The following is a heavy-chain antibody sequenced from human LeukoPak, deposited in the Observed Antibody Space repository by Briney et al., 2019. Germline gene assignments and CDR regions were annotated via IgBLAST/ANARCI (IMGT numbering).Heavy chain of an antibody. J-gene: IGHJ4*02. D-gene: IGHD2-21*02. CDR1: GFTFSSYA. Sequence: GGSLRLSCAASGFTFSSYAMSWVRQAPGKGLEWVSAISGSGGSTYYADSVKGRFTISRDYSKNTLYLQMNGLRAEDTAVYYCAREREVMVTAPLAYWGQVTLVTGFS. CDR3: AREREVMVTAPLAY. V-gene: IGHV3-23*01. CDR2: ISGSGGST.